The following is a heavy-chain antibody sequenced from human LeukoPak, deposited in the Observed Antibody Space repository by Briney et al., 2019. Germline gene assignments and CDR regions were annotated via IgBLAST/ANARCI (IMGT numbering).Heavy chain of an antibody. Sequence: GGSLRLSCTASGFTSGDHSVSWFRQAPGKGLEWVGFIRSKAYGGTAEYAASVKGRFTISRDDSKSVAYLQMDSLKPEYTAVYYCTIEIRYFDWFQADYWGQGTLVPVSS. CDR2: IRSKAYGGTA. J-gene: IGHJ4*02. V-gene: IGHV3-49*03. CDR3: TIEIRYFDWFQADY. D-gene: IGHD3-9*01. CDR1: GFTSGDHS.